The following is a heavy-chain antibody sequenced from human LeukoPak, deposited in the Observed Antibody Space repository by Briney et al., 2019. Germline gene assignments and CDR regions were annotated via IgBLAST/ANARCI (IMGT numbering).Heavy chain of an antibody. J-gene: IGHJ6*03. CDR3: ARESSGYSWPYYYYYYMDV. Sequence: SVKVSCKASGGTFSSYAISWVRQAPGQGLEWMGGIIPIFGTANYAQKFQGRVTITTDESTSTAYMELSSLRSEDTAVYYCARESSGYSWPYYYYYYMDVWGKGTTVTVSS. V-gene: IGHV1-69*05. CDR2: IIPIFGTA. D-gene: IGHD2-21*01. CDR1: GGTFSSYA.